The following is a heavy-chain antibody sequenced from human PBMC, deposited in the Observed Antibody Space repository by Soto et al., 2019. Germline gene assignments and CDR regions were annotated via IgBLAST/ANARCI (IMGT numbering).Heavy chain of an antibody. CDR1: GDPCTTYG. CDR3: TREVENIRAIISFGY. J-gene: IGHJ4*02. V-gene: IGHV1-18*04. Sequence: ASVKVSCKASGDPCTTYGMSWVRQAPGQGLEWMGWMSAYSGDTRYAQKFQGRVIMTRDTSTSTAYMELGSLGSDDTDMYYCTREVENIRAIISFGYWGQGSLVTVSS. CDR2: MSAYSGDT. D-gene: IGHD3-3*02.